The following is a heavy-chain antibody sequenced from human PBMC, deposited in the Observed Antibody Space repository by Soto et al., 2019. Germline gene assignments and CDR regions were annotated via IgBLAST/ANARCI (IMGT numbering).Heavy chain of an antibody. V-gene: IGHV4-30-2*01. D-gene: IGHD6-6*01. CDR3: ARGGEYSSSSAYYYYYGMDV. CDR1: GGSISSGGYS. J-gene: IGHJ6*02. Sequence: SETLSLTCAVSGGSISSGGYSWSWIRQPPGKGLEWIGYIYHSGSTYYNPSLKSRVTISVDTSKNQFSLKLSSVTAADTAVYYCARGGEYSSSSAYYYYYGMDVWGQGTTVTVSS. CDR2: IYHSGST.